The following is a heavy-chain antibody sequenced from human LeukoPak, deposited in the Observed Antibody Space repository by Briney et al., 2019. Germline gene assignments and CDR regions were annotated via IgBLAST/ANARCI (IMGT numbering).Heavy chain of an antibody. V-gene: IGHV3-30*02. Sequence: GGSLRLSCAASGFIFSSYGMHWVRQAPGKGLEWVAFIRFDGSNKYYADSVKGRFTISRDNSKNTLNLQMNSLRAEDTAVYYCAREYGDFFYYMDVWGKGTTVTISS. D-gene: IGHD4-17*01. CDR3: AREYGDFFYYMDV. J-gene: IGHJ6*03. CDR1: GFIFSSYG. CDR2: IRFDGSNK.